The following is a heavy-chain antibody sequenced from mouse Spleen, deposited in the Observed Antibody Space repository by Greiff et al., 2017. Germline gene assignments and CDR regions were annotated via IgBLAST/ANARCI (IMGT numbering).Heavy chain of an antibody. D-gene: IGHD1-1*01. J-gene: IGHJ2*01. V-gene: IGHV1-55*01. CDR3: ARSYYYGSGDY. Sequence: QVQLQQSGPELVKPGTSVKLSCKASGYNFTSYWINWVKLRPGQGLEWIGDIYPGSGSTNYNEKFKSKATLTVDTSSSTAYMQLSSLASEDSALYYCARSYYYGSGDYWGQGTTLTVSS. CDR1: GYNFTSYW. CDR2: IYPGSGST.